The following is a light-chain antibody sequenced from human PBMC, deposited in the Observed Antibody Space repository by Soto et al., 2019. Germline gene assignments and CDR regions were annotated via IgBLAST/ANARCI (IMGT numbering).Light chain of an antibody. Sequence: QSVLTQPPSVSGAPGQRVTISCTGSSSNIGAGYDVHWYQQLPGTAPKLLIYGNSNRPSGVPDRFSGSKSGTSASLAITGLQADAEADYSCQSYDSSLSGWVFGGGTKLTVL. CDR3: QSYDSSLSGWV. CDR2: GNS. V-gene: IGLV1-40*01. CDR1: SSNIGAGYD. J-gene: IGLJ3*02.